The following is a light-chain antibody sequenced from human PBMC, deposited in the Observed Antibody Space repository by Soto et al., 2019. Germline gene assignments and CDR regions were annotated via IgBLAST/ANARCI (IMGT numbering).Light chain of an antibody. CDR2: GAS. J-gene: IGKJ5*01. CDR1: QSVSSN. CDR3: QQYNNWLIT. V-gene: IGKV3-15*01. Sequence: EIVMTQSPATLSVSPGERATLSCRASQSVSSNLAWYQQKPGQAPRLLIYGASTRATGIPARFSGSWSGTEFTLTISSLQSEDFAVYYCQQYNNWLITFGQGTGLEIK.